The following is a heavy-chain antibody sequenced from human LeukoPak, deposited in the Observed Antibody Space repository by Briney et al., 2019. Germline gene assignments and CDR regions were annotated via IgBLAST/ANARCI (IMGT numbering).Heavy chain of an antibody. D-gene: IGHD1-26*01. J-gene: IGHJ6*02. V-gene: IGHV3-53*01. CDR1: GFTVSSNY. CDR3: ARGEWELPQLPGGMDV. CDR2: IYSGGST. Sequence: GGSLRLSCAASGFTVSSNYMSWVRQAPGKGLEWVSVIYSGGSTYYADSVKGRFTISRDNSKNTLYLQMHSLRAEDTAVYYCARGEWELPQLPGGMDVWGQGTTVTVSS.